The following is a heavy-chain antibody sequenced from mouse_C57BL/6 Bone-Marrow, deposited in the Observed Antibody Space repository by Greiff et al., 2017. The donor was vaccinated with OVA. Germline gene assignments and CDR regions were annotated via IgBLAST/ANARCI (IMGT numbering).Heavy chain of an antibody. Sequence: VQLQQSGPELVKPGASVKISCKASGYAFSSSWMNWVKQRPGKGLEWIGRIYPGDGDTNYNGKFKGKATLTADKSSSTAYMQLSSLTSEDSAVYFCARSDYYGSSYCWYFDVWGTGTTVTVSS. CDR2: IYPGDGDT. J-gene: IGHJ1*03. CDR1: GYAFSSSW. V-gene: IGHV1-82*01. D-gene: IGHD1-1*01. CDR3: ARSDYYGSSYCWYFDV.